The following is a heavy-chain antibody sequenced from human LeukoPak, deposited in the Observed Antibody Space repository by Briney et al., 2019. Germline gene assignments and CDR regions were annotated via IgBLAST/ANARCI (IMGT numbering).Heavy chain of an antibody. J-gene: IGHJ6*03. Sequence: GGSLRLSCAASEFTFFTYWMTWVRQAPGKGLEWVANIKQDGSEKYYVDSVKGRFTISRDNARNTLFLQMNSLRGEDTAVYYCARDLIAVAGTFYYYYYMDGWGKGTTVTISS. D-gene: IGHD6-19*01. CDR3: ARDLIAVAGTFYYYYYMDG. CDR1: EFTFFTYW. CDR2: IKQDGSEK. V-gene: IGHV3-7*03.